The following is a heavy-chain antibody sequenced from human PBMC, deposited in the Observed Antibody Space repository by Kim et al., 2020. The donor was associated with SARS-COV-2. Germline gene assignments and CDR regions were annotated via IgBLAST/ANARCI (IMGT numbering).Heavy chain of an antibody. CDR1: GFTFSLFC. J-gene: IGHJ4*02. V-gene: IGHV3-33*06. D-gene: IGHD6-25*01. CDR2: IYHDGSHK. Sequence: GGSLRLSCAASGFTFSLFCIHWVRQAPGKGLEWVAIIYHDGSHKFYADSVKGRFTISRDNSKDTVDLHMNSLRAEDTAVYFCVKDAAWVFDYWGQGTLVTV. CDR3: VKDAAWVFDY.